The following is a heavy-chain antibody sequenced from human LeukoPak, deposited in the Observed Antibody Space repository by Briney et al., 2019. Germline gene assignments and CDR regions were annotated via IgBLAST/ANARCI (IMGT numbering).Heavy chain of an antibody. CDR3: ASKGQYCGTLTCKDY. Sequence: GESLRLSCAASGFTVSSNYMSWVRQAPGKGLEFVSLIYGGGSTCYSDPVKGRFTIARDHPKNTIFLQLTSLRVEDTAVYYCASKGQYCGTLTCKDYWGRGTLVTVSS. CDR1: GFTVSSNY. D-gene: IGHD2-21*01. CDR2: IYGGGST. J-gene: IGHJ4*02. V-gene: IGHV3-53*01.